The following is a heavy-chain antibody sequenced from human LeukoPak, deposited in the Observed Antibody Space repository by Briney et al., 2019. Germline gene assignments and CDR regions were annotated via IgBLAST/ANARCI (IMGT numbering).Heavy chain of an antibody. D-gene: IGHD4-11*01. V-gene: IGHV3-20*04. CDR3: ARCKGSNWSLSFDY. CDR2: INWSGGST. Sequence: RPGGSLRLSCAASGFTFEDYDMRWVRQAPGQGLEWVSGINWSGGSTGYADSVKGRFTISRDNAKNSLYLQMNSLRAEDTAVYYCARCKGSNWSLSFDYWGQGTLVTVSS. CDR1: GFTFEDYD. J-gene: IGHJ4*02.